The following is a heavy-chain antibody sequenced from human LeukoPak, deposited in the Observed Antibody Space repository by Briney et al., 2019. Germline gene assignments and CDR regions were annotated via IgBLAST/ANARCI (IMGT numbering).Heavy chain of an antibody. J-gene: IGHJ4*02. CDR2: IYYSGNT. CDR3: AKGYSRYYDIFRGGASYFDY. V-gene: IGHV4-30-4*07. CDR1: GGSVNSGTHS. D-gene: IGHD3-9*01. Sequence: SQTLSLTCAVSGGSVNSGTHSWSWIRQPPGKGLEYIGYIYYSGNTYYNPSLKSRLSISMETSKKQFSLRLSSVTAADTAVYYCAKGYSRYYDIFRGGASYFDYWGQGTLVTVSS.